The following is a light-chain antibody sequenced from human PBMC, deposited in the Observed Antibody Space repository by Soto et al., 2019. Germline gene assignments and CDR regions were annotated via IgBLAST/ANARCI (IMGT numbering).Light chain of an antibody. V-gene: IGLV2-14*01. J-gene: IGLJ1*01. Sequence: QSALTQPASVSGSPGQSITISCTGTSSDVGGYNYVSWYQQHPGKAPKLMIYEVSNRPSGVSHRFSGSKSGNTASLTISGLQDEDEADYYCSSYTSSSTPYVFGTGTKVTVL. CDR2: EVS. CDR3: SSYTSSSTPYV. CDR1: SSDVGGYNY.